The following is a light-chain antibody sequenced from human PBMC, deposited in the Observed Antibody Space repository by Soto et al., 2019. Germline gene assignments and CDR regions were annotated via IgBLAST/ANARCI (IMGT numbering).Light chain of an antibody. J-gene: IGKJ1*01. CDR1: QGPINTNGNAP. CDR2: QVS. V-gene: IGKV2-30*01. Sequence: DAVLTQSPLSFPATLGQPAAISSSTCQGPINTNGNAPLIWFQKRPGQSPRRLIYQVSTRDAGVPDRFSCSGSGTYFTLTISRVEAEDVGLYYCMQGTHWPWTFGQGTKVEIK. CDR3: MQGTHWPWT.